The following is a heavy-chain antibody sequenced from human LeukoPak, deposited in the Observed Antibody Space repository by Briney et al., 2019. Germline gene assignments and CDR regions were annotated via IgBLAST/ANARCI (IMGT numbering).Heavy chain of an antibody. CDR2: IYYSGST. J-gene: IGHJ6*02. CDR1: GGSINSSSYY. CDR3: ARDFYYYGMDV. Sequence: SETLSLTCTVSGGSINSSSYYWDCIRQPPGKGLEWIGNIYYSGSTYYNPSLKSRVTISVDTSKNQFSLNLSSVTAADTAVYYCARDFYYYGMDVWGQGTTVTVSS. V-gene: IGHV4-39*02.